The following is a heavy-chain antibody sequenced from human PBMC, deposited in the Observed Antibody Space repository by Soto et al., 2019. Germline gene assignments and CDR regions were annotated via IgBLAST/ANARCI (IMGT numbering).Heavy chain of an antibody. CDR2: ISGSGGST. D-gene: IGHD3-9*01. Sequence: GGSLRLSCAASGFTFSSYAMSWVRQAPGKGLEWVSAISGSGGSTYYADSVKGRFTISRDNSKNTLYLQMNSLRAEDTAVYYCAKDNLGVLRYFDWLNPLDYWGQGTLVTVSS. V-gene: IGHV3-23*01. J-gene: IGHJ4*02. CDR3: AKDNLGVLRYFDWLNPLDY. CDR1: GFTFSSYA.